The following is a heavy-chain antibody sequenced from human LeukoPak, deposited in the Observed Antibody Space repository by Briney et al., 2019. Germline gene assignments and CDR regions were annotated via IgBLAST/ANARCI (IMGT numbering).Heavy chain of an antibody. CDR3: ARPRGYNYGSLDY. J-gene: IGHJ4*02. CDR2: IYPGDSDT. D-gene: IGHD5-18*01. CDR1: GSSFTTYW. V-gene: IGHV5-51*01. Sequence: GESLKISCKSSGSSFTTYWIAWVRQMPGKGLEWMGIIYPGDSDTRYSPSFQGQVTISADRSISTVYLQWSSLKASDTAVYYCARPRGYNYGSLDYWGQGTLVTVSS.